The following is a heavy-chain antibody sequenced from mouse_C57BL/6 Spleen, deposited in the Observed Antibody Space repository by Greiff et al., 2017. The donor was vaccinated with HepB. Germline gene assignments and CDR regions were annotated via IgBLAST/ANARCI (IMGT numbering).Heavy chain of an antibody. J-gene: IGHJ4*01. Sequence: EVQLVESGGGLVKPGGSLKLSCAASGFTFSDYGMHWVRQAPEKGLEWVAYISSGSSTIYYADTVKGRFTISRDNAKNTLFLQMTSLRSEDTAMCYCARGDYGSSYVMGYAMDYWGQGTSVTVSS. CDR1: GFTFSDYG. CDR3: ARGDYGSSYVMGYAMDY. CDR2: ISSGSSTI. D-gene: IGHD1-1*01. V-gene: IGHV5-17*01.